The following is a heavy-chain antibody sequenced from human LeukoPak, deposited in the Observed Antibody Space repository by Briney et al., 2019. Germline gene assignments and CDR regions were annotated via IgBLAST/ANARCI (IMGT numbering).Heavy chain of an antibody. J-gene: IGHJ4*02. CDR1: GYSFGSFG. V-gene: IGHV1-18*01. CDR3: ARGGYYGSGSFPDY. Sequence: ASVKVSCKASGYSFGSFGINWVRQAPGQGLEWMGWISAYKGDTNYAQKLQGRVTMTTDTSTSTAYMDLRSLTSDDTAVHYCARGGYYGSGSFPDYWGQGTLVTVSS. D-gene: IGHD3-10*01. CDR2: ISAYKGDT.